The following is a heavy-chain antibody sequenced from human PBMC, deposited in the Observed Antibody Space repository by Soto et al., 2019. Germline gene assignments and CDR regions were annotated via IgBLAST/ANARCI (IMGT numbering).Heavy chain of an antibody. D-gene: IGHD6-13*01. CDR3: AKVEVWQQLDIFDY. J-gene: IGHJ4*02. V-gene: IGHV3-30*18. Sequence: PEGSLRLSCAASGFTFSSYGMHWVRQAPGKGLEWVAVISYDGSNKYYADSVKGRFTISRDNSKNTLYLQMNSLRAEDTAVYYCAKVEVWQQLDIFDYWGQGNLVTVSS. CDR2: ISYDGSNK. CDR1: GFTFSSYG.